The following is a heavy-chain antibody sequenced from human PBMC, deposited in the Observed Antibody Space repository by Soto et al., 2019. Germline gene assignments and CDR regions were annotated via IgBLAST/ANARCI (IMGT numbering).Heavy chain of an antibody. V-gene: IGHV3-7*01. J-gene: IGHJ6*03. CDR1: GFTFSSYW. CDR3: ARDTDTAMGNYYYYMDV. CDR2: IKQDGSGK. D-gene: IGHD5-18*01. Sequence: GGSLRLSCAASGFTFSSYWMSWVRQAPGKGLEWVANIKQDGSGKYYVDSVKGRFTISRDNAKNSLYLQMNSLRAEDTAVYYCARDTDTAMGNYYYYMDVWGKGTTVTVSS.